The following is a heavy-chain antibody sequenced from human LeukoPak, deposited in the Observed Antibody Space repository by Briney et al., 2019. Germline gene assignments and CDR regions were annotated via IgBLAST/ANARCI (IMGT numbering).Heavy chain of an antibody. V-gene: IGHV3-23*01. CDR2: ISSSGGST. Sequence: PGGSLRLSCAASGFTFSSYAMSWVRQAPGKGLEWVSAISSSGGSTYYADSVKGRFTISRDNSKNTLYLQMNSLRAEDTAVYYCAKTVGASVSPFDYWGQGTLVTVSS. CDR1: GFTFSSYA. D-gene: IGHD1-26*01. J-gene: IGHJ4*02. CDR3: AKTVGASVSPFDY.